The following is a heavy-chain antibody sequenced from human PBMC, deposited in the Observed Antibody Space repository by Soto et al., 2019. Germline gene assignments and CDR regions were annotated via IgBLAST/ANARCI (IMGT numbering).Heavy chain of an antibody. CDR1: GGSISSYY. CDR2: IYYSGST. J-gene: IGHJ6*03. D-gene: IGHD1-1*01. CDR3: ARAPGTPDYYYYMDV. V-gene: IGHV4-59*01. Sequence: SETLSLTCTVSGGSISSYYWSWIRQPPGKGLEWIGYIYYSGSTNYNPSLKSRVTISVDTSKNQFSLNLSSVTAADTAVYYCARAPGTPDYYYYMDVWGKGTTVTVSS.